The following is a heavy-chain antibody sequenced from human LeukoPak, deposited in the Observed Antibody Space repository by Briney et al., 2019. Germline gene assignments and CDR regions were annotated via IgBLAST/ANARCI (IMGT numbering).Heavy chain of an antibody. CDR3: ARAQYSSSSGFFFDY. Sequence: PGGSLRLSCAASGFTFSDYYMSWIRQAPGKGLEWVSYISSSSSYTNYADSVKGRFTISRDNAKNSLYLQMNSLRAEDTAVYYCARAQYSSSSGFFFDYWGQGTLVTVSS. J-gene: IGHJ4*02. CDR1: GFTFSDYY. D-gene: IGHD6-6*01. V-gene: IGHV3-11*06. CDR2: ISSSSSYT.